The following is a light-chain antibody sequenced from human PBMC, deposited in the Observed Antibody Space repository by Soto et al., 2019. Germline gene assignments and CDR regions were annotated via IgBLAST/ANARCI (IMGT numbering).Light chain of an antibody. Sequence: DIQMTQSPSTLSASLGDRVTFTCRASQSIRNWLAWYQQKTGQAPKLLIYKASTLASGVPSRFSGSGSGTEFTLAISSLQSDDFAIYYCQQYNGWRLAFGGGTKVEIK. CDR1: QSIRNW. V-gene: IGKV1-5*03. CDR3: QQYNGWRLA. J-gene: IGKJ4*02. CDR2: KAS.